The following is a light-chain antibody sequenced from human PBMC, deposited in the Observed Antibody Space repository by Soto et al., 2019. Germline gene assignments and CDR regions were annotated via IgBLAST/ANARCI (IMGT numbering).Light chain of an antibody. CDR3: SSYTTTNTTYG. CDR1: SSDVGCYYF. J-gene: IGLJ1*01. CDR2: EVT. Sequence: QSVLTQPGSGSGSPGQAITISYTGSSSDVGCYYFVSWYQHRPGKAPKLILYEVTTRPSGISSRFSGSKSGNTTSLTISGLQADDEADYYCSSYTTTNTTYGFGTGTKVTVL. V-gene: IGLV2-14*01.